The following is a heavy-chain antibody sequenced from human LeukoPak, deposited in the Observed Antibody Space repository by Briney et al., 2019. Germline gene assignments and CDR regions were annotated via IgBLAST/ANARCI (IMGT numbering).Heavy chain of an antibody. CDR3: ARAWVATLTFDY. V-gene: IGHV3-30-3*01. J-gene: IGHJ4*02. CDR1: GFTFSSYY. CDR2: ISYDGSNK. D-gene: IGHD5-12*01. Sequence: GGSLRLSCAASGFTFSSYYMHWVRQAPGQGLEWVAVISYDGSNKYYADSVKGRFTISRDNSKNTLYLQMNSLRAEDTAVYYCARAWVATLTFDYWGQGTLVTVSS.